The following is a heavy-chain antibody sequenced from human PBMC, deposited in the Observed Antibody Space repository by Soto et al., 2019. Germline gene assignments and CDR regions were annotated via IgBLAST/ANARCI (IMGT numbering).Heavy chain of an antibody. CDR1: GGTFSSYA. V-gene: IGHV1-69*13. D-gene: IGHD2-21*01. CDR2: IIPIFGTA. J-gene: IGHJ5*02. Sequence: ASVKVSCKASGGTFSSYAISWVRQAPGQGLEWMGGIIPIFGTANYAQKFQGRVTITADESTSTAYMELSSLRSEDTAVYYCARLGAYYQSLDPWGPGTLVTVSS. CDR3: ARLGAYYQSLDP.